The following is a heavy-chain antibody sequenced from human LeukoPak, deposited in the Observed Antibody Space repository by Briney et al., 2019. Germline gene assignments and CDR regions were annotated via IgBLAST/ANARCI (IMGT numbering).Heavy chain of an antibody. CDR1: GFTFSSYA. V-gene: IGHV3-23*01. CDR2: ISGSGGST. Sequence: GGSLRLSCAASGFTFSSYAMSWVRQAPGKGLERVSAISGSGGSTYYADSVKGRFTISRDNSKNTLYLQMNSLRAEDTAVYYCAKLYCSGGSCYSSYYYYGMDVWGQGTTVTVSS. J-gene: IGHJ6*02. CDR3: AKLYCSGGSCYSSYYYYGMDV. D-gene: IGHD2-15*01.